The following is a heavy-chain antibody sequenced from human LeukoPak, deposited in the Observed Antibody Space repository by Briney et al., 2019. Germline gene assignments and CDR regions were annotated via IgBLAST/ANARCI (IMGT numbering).Heavy chain of an antibody. V-gene: IGHV3-66*01. Sequence: GGSLRLSCAASGFTVSSNYMSWIRQAPGKGLEGVSIIYSGGSTYYADSVKGRFIISRDSSKNTLYLQMNSLRAEDTAVYYCARTWGPLRWYFDYWGQGTLVTVSS. D-gene: IGHD1-26*01. CDR3: ARTWGPLRWYFDY. CDR1: GFTVSSNY. CDR2: IYSGGST. J-gene: IGHJ4*02.